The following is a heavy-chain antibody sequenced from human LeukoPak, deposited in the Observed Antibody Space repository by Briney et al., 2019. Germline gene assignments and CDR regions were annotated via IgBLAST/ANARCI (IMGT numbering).Heavy chain of an antibody. Sequence: SETLSLTCAVYGGSFRDHSWSWIRQPPGKGLEWIAEIIHTGSTNYNPSLKSRVTMSVDTSKNQFSLKLSSVTAADTAVYYCARDYYDSSGYWYYFDYWGQGTLVTVSS. J-gene: IGHJ4*02. CDR3: ARDYYDSSGYWYYFDY. CDR1: GGSFRDHS. V-gene: IGHV4-34*12. CDR2: IIHTGST. D-gene: IGHD3-22*01.